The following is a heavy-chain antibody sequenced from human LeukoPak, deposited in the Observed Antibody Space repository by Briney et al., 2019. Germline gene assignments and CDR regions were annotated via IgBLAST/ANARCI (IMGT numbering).Heavy chain of an antibody. D-gene: IGHD3-10*01. Sequence: GGSLRLSCAASGFTFSSYSMNWVRQAPGKGLEWVSAISGSGGSTYYADSVKGRFTISRDNSKNTLYLQMNSLRAEDTAVYYCAKDWGVYYYYYMDVWGKGTTVTVSS. CDR1: GFTFSSYS. J-gene: IGHJ6*03. CDR2: ISGSGGST. V-gene: IGHV3-23*01. CDR3: AKDWGVYYYYYMDV.